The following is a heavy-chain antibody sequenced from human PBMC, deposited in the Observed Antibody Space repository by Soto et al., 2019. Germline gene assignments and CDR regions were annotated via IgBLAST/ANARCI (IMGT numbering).Heavy chain of an antibody. J-gene: IGHJ6*02. V-gene: IGHV1-18*01. CDR1: GYTFTSYG. D-gene: IGHD6-6*01. Sequence: VKVSCKASGYTFTSYGISWVRQAPGQGLEWMGWISAYKGNTNYAQKLQGRVTMTTDTSTSTAYMELRSLRTDDTAVYYCARDLIAARRAGMYYGMDVWGQGXTVTVYS. CDR3: ARDLIAARRAGMYYGMDV. CDR2: ISAYKGNT.